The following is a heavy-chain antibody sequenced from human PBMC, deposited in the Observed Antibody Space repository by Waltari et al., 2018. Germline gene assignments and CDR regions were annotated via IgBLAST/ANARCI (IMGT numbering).Heavy chain of an antibody. V-gene: IGHV3-30*18. CDR2: ISNDGSNK. J-gene: IGHJ4*02. D-gene: IGHD5-18*01. Sequence: QEQLVESWGGVVQPGRSLRLSCAASGFTFSSYGMHLVRQAPGKGLEWMAFISNDGSNKYYADSVKCRFTISRDNSKNTLYLQMNSLKPEDTAVYYCAKGPHRLSSYDLYYFDYWGQGTLVTVSS. CDR1: GFTFSSYG. CDR3: AKGPHRLSSYDLYYFDY.